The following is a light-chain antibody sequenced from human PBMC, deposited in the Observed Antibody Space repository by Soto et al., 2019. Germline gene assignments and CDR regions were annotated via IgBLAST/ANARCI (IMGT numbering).Light chain of an antibody. V-gene: IGKV1-39*01. J-gene: IGKJ1*01. CDR2: ATS. CDR3: QQSYSFPRT. Sequence: DIQMTQSPSSLSASVGERVTITCRASQGISSFLNWYQQKPGEAPKLLIYATSSLQSGVPSRFRGSGSGTHFTLAISSLQPEDFATYYCQQSYSFPRTFGQGTKV. CDR1: QGISSF.